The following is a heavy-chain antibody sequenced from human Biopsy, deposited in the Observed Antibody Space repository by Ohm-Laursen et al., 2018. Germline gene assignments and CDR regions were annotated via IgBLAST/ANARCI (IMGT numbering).Heavy chain of an antibody. CDR3: ARFIVPSLHCSNGVCPIRWFDP. J-gene: IGHJ5*02. Sequence: SETLSLTCTVYGGSFSGSYWTWIRQPPGKGLEWLGEMSHSGSTYHNPSLKSRVTISGDMSKKQFSLKLSGVTAADTAVYYCARFIVPSLHCSNGVCPIRWFDPWGQGTLVAVSS. D-gene: IGHD2-2*01. CDR2: MSHSGST. V-gene: IGHV4-34*01. CDR1: GGSFSGSY.